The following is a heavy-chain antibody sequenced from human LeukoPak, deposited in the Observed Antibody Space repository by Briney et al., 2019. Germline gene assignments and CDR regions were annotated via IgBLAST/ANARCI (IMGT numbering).Heavy chain of an antibody. V-gene: IGHV1-18*01. CDR2: ISAYNGNT. D-gene: IGHD6-13*01. CDR3: AREYSSSWYYYYYYMDV. Sequence: ASVKVSCKASGYTFTSYGISWVRQAPGQGLEWMGWISAYNGNTNYAQKLQGRVTMTTDTSTSTAYMELRSLRSDDTAVYYCAREYSSSWYYYYYYMDVWGKGTTVTVSS. CDR1: GYTFTSYG. J-gene: IGHJ6*03.